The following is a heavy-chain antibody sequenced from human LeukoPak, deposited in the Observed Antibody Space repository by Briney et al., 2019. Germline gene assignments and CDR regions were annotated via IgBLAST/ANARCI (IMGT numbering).Heavy chain of an antibody. CDR1: GYTFTSYG. CDR3: ARDFNHYDSSGYYYGWFDP. CDR2: ISAYNGNT. D-gene: IGHD3-22*01. V-gene: IGHV1-18*01. Sequence: ASVKVSCKASGYTFTSYGISWVRQAPGQGLEWMGWISAYNGNTNYAQKLQGRVTVTTDTSTSTAYMELRSLRSDDTAVYYCARDFNHYDSSGYYYGWFDPWGQGTLVTVSS. J-gene: IGHJ5*02.